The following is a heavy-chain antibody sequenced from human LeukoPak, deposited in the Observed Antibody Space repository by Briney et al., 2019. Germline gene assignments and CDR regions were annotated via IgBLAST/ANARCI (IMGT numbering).Heavy chain of an antibody. CDR2: MYYSGTI. V-gene: IGHV4-59*01. CDR1: GGSISSYY. Sequence: SETLSLTCIVSGGSISSYYWSWLRQPPGKGLEWIGYMYYSGTINYNPSLNSRVTISVDTSKNQFPLKLSSVTAADTAVYYCARAWATDYFDYWGQGTLVTVSS. CDR3: ARAWATDYFDY. J-gene: IGHJ4*02.